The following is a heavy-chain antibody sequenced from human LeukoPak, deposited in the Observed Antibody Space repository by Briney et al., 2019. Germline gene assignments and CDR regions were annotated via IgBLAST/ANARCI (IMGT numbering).Heavy chain of an antibody. CDR3: ASTEWNYAR. CDR1: GGSLTGFY. V-gene: IGHV4-59*08. J-gene: IGHJ4*02. D-gene: IGHD1-7*01. Sequence: PQRLSLTWPVSGGSLTGFYWGWVRHCPRRGLEWIGYIYYSGSTNYNPSLKSRVTISLDTSKNQFSLQLSSVTAADTAVYYCASTEWNYARWGQGILVTVSS. CDR2: IYYSGST.